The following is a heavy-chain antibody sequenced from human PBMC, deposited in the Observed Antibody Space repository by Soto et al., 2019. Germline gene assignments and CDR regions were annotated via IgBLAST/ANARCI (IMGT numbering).Heavy chain of an antibody. CDR3: ARTTEKDGKEGLDY. CDR2: ISYSGYT. D-gene: IGHD4-4*01. J-gene: IGHJ4*02. CDR1: GGSFRDHR. V-gene: IGHV4-59*11. Sequence: SETLRLSYSVSGGSFRDHRWTWCRQPPGKGLEWIGYISYSGYTNYKPSLKSRLTMSVDMSKNQFSLKLNSLTAADTAVYYCARTTEKDGKEGLDYWGQGTQVTVS.